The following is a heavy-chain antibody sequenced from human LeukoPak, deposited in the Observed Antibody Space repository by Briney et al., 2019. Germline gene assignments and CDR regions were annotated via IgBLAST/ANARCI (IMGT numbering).Heavy chain of an antibody. D-gene: IGHD6-13*01. V-gene: IGHV4-59*01. J-gene: IGHJ4*02. CDR1: GASISSYY. Sequence: SETLSLTCTVSGASISSYYWSWIRQPPGKGLDWIGYIYYRGSTHYNPSLKSRVTISVDTSKNQFSLKLSSVTAADTAVYYCASGPYPAAGTDHQFDFWGQGTLVTVSS. CDR3: ASGPYPAAGTDHQFDF. CDR2: IYYRGST.